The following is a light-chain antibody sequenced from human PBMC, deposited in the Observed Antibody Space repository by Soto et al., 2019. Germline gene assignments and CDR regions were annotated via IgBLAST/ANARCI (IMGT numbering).Light chain of an antibody. J-gene: IGKJ2*01. V-gene: IGKV2-28*01. Sequence: DIVMTQSPLSLSVTPGEPASISCRSSQSLLHSNGYNYLGWYLQKPGQSPQLLIYLGSNRASGVXDXXSGSGSGTDFTLKISRVEAEDVGVYYCMQALQTPYTFGQGTKLEI. CDR2: LGS. CDR1: QSLLHSNGYNY. CDR3: MQALQTPYT.